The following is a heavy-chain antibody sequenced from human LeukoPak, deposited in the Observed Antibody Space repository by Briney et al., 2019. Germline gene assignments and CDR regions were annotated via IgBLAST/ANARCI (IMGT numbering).Heavy chain of an antibody. J-gene: IGHJ4*02. V-gene: IGHV3-66*02. Sequence: GGSLRLSCAASGFTVSSDYMSWVRQAPGKGLEWVSIVYSDGTTYYADSVKGRFSVFRDISKNTMSVQMNGLRLEDTAVYYCARVNYAGGFDYWGQGTLVTVSS. CDR3: ARVNYAGGFDY. CDR1: GFTVSSDY. D-gene: IGHD1-7*01. CDR2: VYSDGTT.